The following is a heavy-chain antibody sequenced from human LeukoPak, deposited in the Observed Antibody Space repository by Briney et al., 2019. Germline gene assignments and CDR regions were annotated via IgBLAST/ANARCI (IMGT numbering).Heavy chain of an antibody. J-gene: IGHJ4*02. CDR2: ITSEGSST. V-gene: IGHV3-74*01. CDR3: ARGSSVVALD. Sequence: HPGGSLRLSCAASGFTFSNAWLHWLRQAPGKGLVWVSRITSEGSSTSYADSVKGRFTISRDSAKNTLYLQMDSLRAEDTAVYYCARGSSVVALDWGQGTLVTVSS. CDR1: GFTFSNAW. D-gene: IGHD2-15*01.